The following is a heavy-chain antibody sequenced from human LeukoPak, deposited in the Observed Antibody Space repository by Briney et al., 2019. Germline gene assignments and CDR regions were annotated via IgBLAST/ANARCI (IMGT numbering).Heavy chain of an antibody. Sequence: PGGSLRLSCAASGFTFSYHWMTWVRQAPGKGLEWVANIKNDGAVKNYVDSVKGRFTISRDNAKNSLYLQMDSLRAEDTAVYYCARDVAVAGTAGTNWFDPWGQGTLVTVSS. CDR2: IKNDGAVK. V-gene: IGHV3-7*01. D-gene: IGHD6-19*01. CDR1: GFTFSYHW. CDR3: ARDVAVAGTAGTNWFDP. J-gene: IGHJ5*02.